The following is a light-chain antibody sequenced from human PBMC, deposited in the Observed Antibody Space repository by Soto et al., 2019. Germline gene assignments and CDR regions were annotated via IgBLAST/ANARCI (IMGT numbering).Light chain of an antibody. CDR3: SSYTSSSTLSTYV. Sequence: QSALTQPPSGSGSPGQSGSISCTGTSSDVGGYNYVSWYQHHPGKAPKLMIYEVSNRPSGVSDRFSGSKSGNTASLTISGLQAEDEADYYCSSYTSSSTLSTYVFGTGTKVTVL. V-gene: IGLV2-14*01. J-gene: IGLJ1*01. CDR1: SSDVGGYNY. CDR2: EVS.